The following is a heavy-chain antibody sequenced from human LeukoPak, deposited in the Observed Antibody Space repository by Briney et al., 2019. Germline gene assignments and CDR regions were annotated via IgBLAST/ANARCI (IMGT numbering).Heavy chain of an antibody. D-gene: IGHD1-26*01. CDR1: GFTFSSYS. CDR2: ISSSTNSI. Sequence: PGGSLRLSCAASGFTFSSYSIHWVRQAPGKGLEWVSYISSSTNSIYYADSVKGRFTISRDSAKNSLYLQMNSLRAEDTAVYYCAREEGGSYFDYWGQGTLVTVSS. V-gene: IGHV3-48*01. J-gene: IGHJ4*02. CDR3: AREEGGSYFDY.